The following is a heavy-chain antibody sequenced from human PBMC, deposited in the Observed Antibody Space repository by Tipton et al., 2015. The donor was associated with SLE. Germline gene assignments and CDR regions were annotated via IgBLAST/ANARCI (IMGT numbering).Heavy chain of an antibody. J-gene: IGHJ4*02. CDR3: ARSPPL. V-gene: IGHV3-23*03. Sequence: SLRLSCAASGFTFSSYAMSWVRQAPGKGLEWVSVIYSGGSSIYYADSVKGRFTISRDNAKNSLYLQMNSLRAEDTAVYYCARSPPLWGQGTLVTVSS. CDR2: IYSGGSSI. CDR1: GFTFSSYA.